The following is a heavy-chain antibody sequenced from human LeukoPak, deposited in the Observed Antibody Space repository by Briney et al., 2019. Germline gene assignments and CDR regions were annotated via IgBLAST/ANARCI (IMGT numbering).Heavy chain of an antibody. J-gene: IGHJ4*02. V-gene: IGHV3-30-3*01. CDR1: GFTFSSYA. CDR3: AKDLSSGWYDY. CDR2: ISYDGSNK. Sequence: GRSLRLSCAASGFTFSSYAMHWVRQAPGKGLEWVAVISYDGSNKYYADSVKGRFTISRDNSKNTLYLQMNSLRAEDTAVYYCAKDLSSGWYDYWGQGTLVTVSS. D-gene: IGHD6-19*01.